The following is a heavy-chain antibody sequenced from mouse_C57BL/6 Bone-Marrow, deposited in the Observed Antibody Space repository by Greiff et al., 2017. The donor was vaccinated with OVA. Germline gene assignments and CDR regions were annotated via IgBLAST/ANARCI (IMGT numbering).Heavy chain of an antibody. CDR1: GYTFTSYW. D-gene: IGHD4-1*01. CDR2: IHPNSGST. V-gene: IGHV1-64*01. J-gene: IGHJ2*01. CDR3: ARKETGRGDYFDY. Sequence: QVQLQQPGAELVKPGASVKLSCKASGYTFTSYWMHWVKQRPGQGLEWIGMIHPNSGSTNYNEKFKSKATLTVDKSSSTAYMQLSSLTSEDSAGYYCARKETGRGDYFDYWGQGTTLTVSS.